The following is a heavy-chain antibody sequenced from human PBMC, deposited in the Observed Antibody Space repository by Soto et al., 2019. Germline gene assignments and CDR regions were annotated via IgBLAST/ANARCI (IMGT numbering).Heavy chain of an antibody. CDR1: GYSFTSYW. D-gene: IGHD2-2*01. J-gene: IGHJ6*02. CDR2: IDPSDSYT. CDR3: ARHLTADIVVVPAATYGMDV. V-gene: IGHV5-10-1*01. Sequence: PGASLKISCKGSGYSFTSYWISWVRQMPGKGLEWMGRIDPSDSYTNYSPSFQGHVTISADKSISTAYLQWSSLKASDTAMYYCARHLTADIVVVPAATYGMDVWGQGTTVTVSS.